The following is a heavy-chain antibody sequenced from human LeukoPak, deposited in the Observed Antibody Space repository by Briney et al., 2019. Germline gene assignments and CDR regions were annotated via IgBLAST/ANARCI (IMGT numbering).Heavy chain of an antibody. CDR2: IYYSGST. J-gene: IGHJ4*02. Sequence: PSETLSLTCTVSGGSISSSSYYWGWIRQPPGKGLEWIGSIYYSGSTYYNPSLKSRVTISVDTSKNQFSLKLSSVTAADTAVYYCARLEGPGSGYDLWGQGTLVTVSS. D-gene: IGHD5-12*01. V-gene: IGHV4-39*01. CDR1: GGSISSSSYY. CDR3: ARLEGPGSGYDL.